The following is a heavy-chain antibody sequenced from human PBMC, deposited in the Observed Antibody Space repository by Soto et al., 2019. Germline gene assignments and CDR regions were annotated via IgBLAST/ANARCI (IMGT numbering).Heavy chain of an antibody. V-gene: IGHV6-1*01. Sequence: PSPTVSLTCAISGDSVSSNSAACNWIRQSPSRGLEWLGRTYYRSKWYSDYALSVRSRITINPDTSKNQFSLHLNSVTPDDTAIYYCARYTNAWYLDYWGQGTRVTVSS. D-gene: IGHD2-2*02. J-gene: IGHJ4*02. CDR1: GDSVSSNSAA. CDR3: ARYTNAWYLDY. CDR2: TYYRSKWYS.